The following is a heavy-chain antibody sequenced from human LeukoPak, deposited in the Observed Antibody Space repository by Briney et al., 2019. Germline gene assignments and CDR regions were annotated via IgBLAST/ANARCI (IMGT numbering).Heavy chain of an antibody. V-gene: IGHV3-23*01. J-gene: IGHJ3*01. Sequence: GGSLRLSCAASGFTFSSYAMSWVRQAPGKGLEWVLVISGSGDYTYHADSVKGRFTISRDNAKNTLYLQMNSLRAEDTAVYYCARGLTIFGVVNDAFDFWGQGTMVTVSS. CDR3: ARGLTIFGVVNDAFDF. D-gene: IGHD3-3*01. CDR2: ISGSGDYT. CDR1: GFTFSSYA.